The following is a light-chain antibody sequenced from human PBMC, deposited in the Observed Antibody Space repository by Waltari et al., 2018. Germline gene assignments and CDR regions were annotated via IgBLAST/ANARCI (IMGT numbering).Light chain of an antibody. J-gene: IGKJ3*01. V-gene: IGKV1-27*01. CDR1: QGISNY. CDR3: HKYNSVHFT. CDR2: AAS. Sequence: DTQMTQSPASLSASVGDRVTITCRASQGISNYLAWFQQQPGKVPKLLIYAASTLESGGTSRFRGSGSGTEFTLTISSLQPEDVATYYCHKYNSVHFTFGPGTKVDI.